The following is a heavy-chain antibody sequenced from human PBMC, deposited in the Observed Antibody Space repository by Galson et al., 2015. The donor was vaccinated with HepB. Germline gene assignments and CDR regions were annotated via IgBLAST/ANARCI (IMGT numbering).Heavy chain of an antibody. CDR1: SGDSAA. D-gene: IGHD2-2*03. V-gene: IGHV6-1*01. CDR2: TYYRSKWYN. Sequence: SGDSAAWNWIRQSPSRGLEWLGRTYYRSKWYNDYAVSVKSRITINPDTSKNQFSLQLNSVTPEDTAVYYCARDRNGYCSSTSCYHLDYWGQGTLVTVSS. J-gene: IGHJ4*02. CDR3: ARDRNGYCSSTSCYHLDY.